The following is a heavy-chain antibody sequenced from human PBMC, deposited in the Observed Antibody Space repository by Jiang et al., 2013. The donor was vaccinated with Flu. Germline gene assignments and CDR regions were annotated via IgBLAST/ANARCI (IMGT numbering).Heavy chain of an antibody. Sequence: RQAPGQRLEWMGWINAGNGNTNNSQKFQGRVTITRDTSASTAYMELSSLRSEDTAVYYCASPGGDFWSGYFWGQGTLVTVSS. D-gene: IGHD3-3*01. CDR3: ASPGGDFWSGYF. V-gene: IGHV1-3*01. J-gene: IGHJ4*02. CDR2: INAGNGNT.